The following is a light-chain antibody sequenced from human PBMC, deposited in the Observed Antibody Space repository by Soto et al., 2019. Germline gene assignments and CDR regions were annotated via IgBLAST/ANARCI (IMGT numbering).Light chain of an antibody. CDR1: QSISSW. CDR3: QQYNSYSPTWT. V-gene: IGKV1-5*01. CDR2: DAS. J-gene: IGKJ1*01. Sequence: DIPMTPSPSTLSASVGDRVTITCRASQSISSWLAWYQQKPGKAPKLLIYDASSLESGVPSRFSGSGSGTEFTLTISSLQPDDFATYYCQQYNSYSPTWTFGQGTKVEIK.